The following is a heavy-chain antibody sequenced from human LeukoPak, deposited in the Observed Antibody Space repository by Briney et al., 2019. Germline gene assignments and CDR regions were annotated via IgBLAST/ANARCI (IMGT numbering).Heavy chain of an antibody. CDR3: GNQCTGGRCPEF. J-gene: IGHJ4*02. Sequence: GGSLRVSCAASGFLFSNNWITWVRQARGKGLEWVANIRQDGTVKNYEGSVKGRFTISRDNAQNSVYLQMDSLRAEDTAVYYCGNQCTGGRCPEFWGQGTLVAVSS. D-gene: IGHD2-8*02. CDR1: GFLFSNNW. V-gene: IGHV3-7*01. CDR2: IRQDGTVK.